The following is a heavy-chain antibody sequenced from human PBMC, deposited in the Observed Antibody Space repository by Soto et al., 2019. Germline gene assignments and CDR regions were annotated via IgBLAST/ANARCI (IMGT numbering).Heavy chain of an antibody. CDR3: ARGEQPMFRVVTFDK. V-gene: IGHV1-69*01. Sequence: QVQLVQSGAEVKKPGSSVKVSCKASGDTFSSYAISWVRQAPGQGLEWMGGIIPILGTANYAQKFQGRVTITADESKSTVYMELSSLRSEETAVYDWARGEQPMFRVVTFDKWVQGTLVTVSA. J-gene: IGHJ4*02. CDR2: IIPILGTA. CDR1: GDTFSSYA. D-gene: IGHD3-10*01.